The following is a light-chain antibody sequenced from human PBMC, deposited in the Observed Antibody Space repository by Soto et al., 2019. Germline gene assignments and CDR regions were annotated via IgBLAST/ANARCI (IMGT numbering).Light chain of an antibody. CDR3: QQYYNWTRT. J-gene: IGKJ1*01. CDR1: QSIKSW. Sequence: DIQMSQSPSTLSASVGERVTITCRASQSIKSWLAWYQQKPGKAAKSLIYEASSLESGVTSSFGGSGYGKEFNLNISRLQSEDFAVYYCQQYYNWTRTFGQGTQVEIK. V-gene: IGKV1-5*03. CDR2: EAS.